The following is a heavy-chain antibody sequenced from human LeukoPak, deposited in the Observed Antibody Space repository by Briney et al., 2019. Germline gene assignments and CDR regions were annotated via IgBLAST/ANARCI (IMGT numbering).Heavy chain of an antibody. Sequence: ASVKVSCKASGYTFTGYYMHWVRQAPGQGLEWIGRINPNSGGTNYAQKFQGRVTMTRDTSISTAYMELSRLRSDDTAVYYCARDQVGYYDSSGYYYDYWGQGTLVTVSS. D-gene: IGHD3-22*01. CDR1: GYTFTGYY. V-gene: IGHV1-2*06. CDR2: INPNSGGT. J-gene: IGHJ4*02. CDR3: ARDQVGYYDSSGYYYDY.